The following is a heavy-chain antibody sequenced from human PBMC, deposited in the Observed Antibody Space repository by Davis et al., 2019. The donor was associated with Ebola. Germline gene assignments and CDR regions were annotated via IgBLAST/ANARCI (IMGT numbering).Heavy chain of an antibody. V-gene: IGHV4-39*01. J-gene: IGHJ6*02. CDR2: IYYSGST. D-gene: IGHD2-15*01. CDR1: GGSISSSSYY. CDR3: ASMYCSGGSCYSGSYYYGMDV. Sequence: PGGSLRLSCTVSGGSISSSSYYWGWIRQPPGKGLEWIGSIYYSGSTYYNPSLKSRVTISVDTSKNQFSLKLSSVTAADTAVYYCASMYCSGGSCYSGSYYYGMDVWGQGTTVTVSS.